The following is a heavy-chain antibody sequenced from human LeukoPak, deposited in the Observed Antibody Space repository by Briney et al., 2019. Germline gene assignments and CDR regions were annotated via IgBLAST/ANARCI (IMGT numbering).Heavy chain of an antibody. Sequence: KTSETLSLTCAVYGGSFSGYYWSWIRQPAGKGLEWIGRIYTSGSTNYNPSLKSRVTMSVDTSKNQFSLKLSSVTAADTAVYYCARAPAYSGYEVSGDWFDPWGQGTLVTVSS. J-gene: IGHJ5*02. V-gene: IGHV4-59*10. CDR2: IYTSGST. CDR1: GGSFSGYY. CDR3: ARAPAYSGYEVSGDWFDP. D-gene: IGHD5-12*01.